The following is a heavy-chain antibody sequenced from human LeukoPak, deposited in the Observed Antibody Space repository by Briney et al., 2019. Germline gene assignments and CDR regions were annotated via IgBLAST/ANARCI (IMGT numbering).Heavy chain of an antibody. CDR3: ARRPAPTYSSSLRPGFDP. V-gene: IGHV4-34*01. J-gene: IGHJ5*02. CDR1: GGSFGGYY. D-gene: IGHD6-13*01. Sequence: SETLSLTCAVYGGSFGGYYWSWIRQPPGKGLEWIGEINHSGSTNYNPSLKSRVTISVDTSKNQFSLKLSSVTAADTAVYYRARRPAPTYSSSLRPGFDPWGQGTLVTVSS. CDR2: INHSGST.